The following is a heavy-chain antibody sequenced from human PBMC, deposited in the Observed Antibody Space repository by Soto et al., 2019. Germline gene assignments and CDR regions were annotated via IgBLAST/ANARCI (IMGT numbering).Heavy chain of an antibody. D-gene: IGHD3-10*01. CDR2: IIPILGIA. CDR3: ARERYYYRSGAFCAS. CDR1: GGTFSSYT. Sequence: QVQLVQSGAEVKKPGSSVKVSCKASGGTFSSYTISWVRQAPGQGLEWMGRIIPILGIANYAQQFQGRVTITADKSTSTASRALGRLRSEDPAVYSCARERYYYRSGAFCASWGQGTLVTVSS. V-gene: IGHV1-69*08. J-gene: IGHJ5*02.